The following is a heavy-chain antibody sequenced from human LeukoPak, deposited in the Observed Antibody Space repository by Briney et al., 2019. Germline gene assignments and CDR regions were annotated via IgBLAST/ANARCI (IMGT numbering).Heavy chain of an antibody. CDR1: GFTFSSYA. J-gene: IGHJ4*02. CDR2: ISGSGGST. V-gene: IGHV3-23*01. Sequence: GGSLRLSCAASGFTFSSYAMSWVRQAPGKGVEWVSAISGSGGSTYYADSVKGRFTISRDNSKNTLYLQMNSLRAEDTAVYYCAKLSKAGIAVAGRNYWGQGTLVTVSS. D-gene: IGHD6-19*01. CDR3: AKLSKAGIAVAGRNY.